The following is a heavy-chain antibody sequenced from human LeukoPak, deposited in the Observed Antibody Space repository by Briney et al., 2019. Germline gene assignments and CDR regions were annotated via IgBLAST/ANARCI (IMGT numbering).Heavy chain of an antibody. J-gene: IGHJ4*02. Sequence: GESLKISSKGSGYSFSTHWIGWGRQMPGKGLEWRGIIYPGDSDTRYGPSFQGQVTISADKSISTAYLQWSSLKASDTAMYYCARQAATAYDYFDYWGQGTPVTVSS. D-gene: IGHD1-1*01. V-gene: IGHV5-51*01. CDR3: ARQAATAYDYFDY. CDR2: IYPGDSDT. CDR1: GYSFSTHW.